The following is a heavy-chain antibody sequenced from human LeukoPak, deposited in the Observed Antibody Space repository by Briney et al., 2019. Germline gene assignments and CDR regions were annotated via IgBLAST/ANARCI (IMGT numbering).Heavy chain of an antibody. CDR3: AKDGLDAFDI. Sequence: GGSLRLSCAASGFTFSNYAMGWVRQAPGKGLEWVTAICGSASSTYYADSVKGRFTISRDNSKNTLYLQMNSLRAEDTAVYYCAKDGLDAFDIWGQGTMVTVSS. D-gene: IGHD3/OR15-3a*01. J-gene: IGHJ3*02. CDR2: ICGSASST. CDR1: GFTFSNYA. V-gene: IGHV3-23*01.